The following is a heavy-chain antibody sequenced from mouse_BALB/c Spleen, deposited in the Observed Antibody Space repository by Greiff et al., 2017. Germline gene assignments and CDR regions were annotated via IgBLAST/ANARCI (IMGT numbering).Heavy chain of an antibody. Sequence: EVMLVESGGGLVQPGGSRKLSCAASGFTFSSFGMHWVRQAPEKGLEWVAYISSGNSTTYYADTVKGRFTISRDNPKNTLFLQMTSLRSEDTAMYYCARYYDAMDYWGQGTSVTVSS. CDR3: ARYYDAMDY. J-gene: IGHJ4*01. V-gene: IGHV5-17*02. CDR1: GFTFSSFG. CDR2: ISSGNSTT.